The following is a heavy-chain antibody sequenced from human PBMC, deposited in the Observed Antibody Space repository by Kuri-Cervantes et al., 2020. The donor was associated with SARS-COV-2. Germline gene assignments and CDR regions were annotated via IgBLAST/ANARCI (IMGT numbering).Heavy chain of an antibody. J-gene: IGHJ3*02. CDR3: AAGAYGDKGAFDI. CDR2: IVVGSGNT. Sequence: ASVKVSCKASGFTFTSSAMQWVRQARGQRLEWIGWIVVGSGNTNYAQKFQERVTITRDMSTSTAYMELSSLRSEDTAVYYCAAGAYGDKGAFDIWGQGTMVTVSS. D-gene: IGHD4-17*01. V-gene: IGHV1-58*02. CDR1: GFTFTSSA.